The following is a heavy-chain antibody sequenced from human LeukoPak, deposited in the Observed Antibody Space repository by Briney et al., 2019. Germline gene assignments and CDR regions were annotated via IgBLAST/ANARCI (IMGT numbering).Heavy chain of an antibody. D-gene: IGHD3-16*01. CDR1: GFTFSSYS. V-gene: IGHV3-21*01. Sequence: PGGSLRLSCAASGFTFSSYSMNWVRQAPGKGLEWVSSISTSSSSMYYADSVKGRFTISRDNAKNSLYLQMNSLRAKDTAVYFCARDQSSPYVSWGQGTLVTVSS. CDR3: ARDQSSPYVS. CDR2: ISTSSSSM. J-gene: IGHJ4*02.